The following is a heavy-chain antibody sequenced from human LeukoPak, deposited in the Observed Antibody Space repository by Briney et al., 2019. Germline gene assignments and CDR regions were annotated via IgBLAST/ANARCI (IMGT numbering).Heavy chain of an antibody. D-gene: IGHD2-15*01. CDR2: IYYSGST. V-gene: IGHV4-39*07. CDR1: GGSISSSSYY. Sequence: SETLSLTCTVSGGSISSSSYYWGWIRQPPGKGLEWIGSIYYSGSTYYNPSLKSRVTISVDTSKNQFSLKLSSVTAADTAVYYCARVDCSGGSCDYYGMDVWGQGTTVTVSS. CDR3: ARVDCSGGSCDYYGMDV. J-gene: IGHJ6*02.